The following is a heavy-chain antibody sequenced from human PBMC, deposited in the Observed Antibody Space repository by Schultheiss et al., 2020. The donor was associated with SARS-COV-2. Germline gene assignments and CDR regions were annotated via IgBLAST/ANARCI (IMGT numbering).Heavy chain of an antibody. Sequence: GGSLRLSCGASGFTFSSYAMHWVRQAPGKGLEWVAVISYDGSNKYYADSVKGRFTISRDNSKNTLYLQMNSLRAEDTAVYYCARESPVTMTTVTDFDYWGQGTLVTVSS. CDR2: ISYDGSNK. J-gene: IGHJ4*02. V-gene: IGHV3-30-3*01. D-gene: IGHD4-17*01. CDR1: GFTFSSYA. CDR3: ARESPVTMTTVTDFDY.